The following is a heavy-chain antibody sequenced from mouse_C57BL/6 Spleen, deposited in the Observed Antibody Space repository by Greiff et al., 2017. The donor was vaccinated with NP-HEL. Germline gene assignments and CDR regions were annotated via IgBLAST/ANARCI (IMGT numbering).Heavy chain of an antibody. V-gene: IGHV5-9-1*02. J-gene: IGHJ4*01. D-gene: IGHD1-1*01. CDR1: GFTFSSYA. CDR2: ISSGGDYI. Sequence: DVMLVESGEGLVKPGGSLKLSCAASGFTFSSYAMSWVRQTPEKRLEWVAYISSGGDYIYYADTVKGRFTISRDNARNTLYLQMSSLKSEDTAMYYCTRDNYYGSRDYYAMDYWGQGTSVTVSS. CDR3: TRDNYYGSRDYYAMDY.